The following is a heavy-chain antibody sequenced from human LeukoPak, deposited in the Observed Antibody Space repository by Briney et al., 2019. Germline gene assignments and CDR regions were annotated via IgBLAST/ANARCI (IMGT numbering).Heavy chain of an antibody. CDR3: ARRRVNRLVDYFDY. CDR2: IYYSGST. CDR1: GGSISSSSYY. D-gene: IGHD2-8*02. Sequence: PSETLSLTCTVPGGSISSSSYYWGWIRQPPGKGLEWIGSIYYSGSTYYNPSLKSRVTISVDTSKNQFSLKLSSVTAADTAVYYCARRRVNRLVDYFDYWGQGTLVTVSS. J-gene: IGHJ4*02. V-gene: IGHV4-39*07.